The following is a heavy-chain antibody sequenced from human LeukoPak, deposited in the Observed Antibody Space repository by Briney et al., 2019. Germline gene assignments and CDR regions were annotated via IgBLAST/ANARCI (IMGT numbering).Heavy chain of an antibody. CDR2: ISGSGDKT. V-gene: IGHV3-23*01. CDR3: AKDTTAWWYHRAYMNV. Sequence: GGSPRLSCAASGFSLSTYALSWVRQAPGGGLEWVAAISGSGDKTYHADSVKGRFTISKDNSENRLSLQMDGLRAEDTAVYFCAKDTTAWWYHRAYMNVWGKGTTVTVSS. CDR1: GFSLSTYA. J-gene: IGHJ6*03. D-gene: IGHD2-15*01.